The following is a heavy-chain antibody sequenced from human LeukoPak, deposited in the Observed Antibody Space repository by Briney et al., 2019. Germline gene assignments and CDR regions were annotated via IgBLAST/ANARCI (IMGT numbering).Heavy chain of an antibody. CDR1: GSTFSSYA. CDR2: IIPIFGTA. V-gene: IGHV1-69*06. CDR3: ARARGVDTAMVTSHYYYMDV. D-gene: IGHD5-18*01. J-gene: IGHJ6*03. Sequence: ASVKVSCKASGSTFSSYAISWVRQAPGQGLEWMGGIIPIFGTANYAQKFQGRVTITADKSTSTAYMELSSLRSEDTAVYYCARARGVDTAMVTSHYYYMDVWGKGTTVTVSS.